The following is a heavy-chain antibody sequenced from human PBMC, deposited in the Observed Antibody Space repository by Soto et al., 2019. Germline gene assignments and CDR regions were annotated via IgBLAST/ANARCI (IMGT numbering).Heavy chain of an antibody. CDR3: ARLLGYCSSTSCSCFDY. D-gene: IGHD2-2*01. CDR1: GYTFTSYG. Sequence: ASVKVSCKASGYTFTSYGISWVRQAPGQGLEWMGWISAYNGNTNYAQKLQGRVTMTTDTSTSTAYMELRSLRSDDTAVYYCARLLGYCSSTSCSCFDYWGQGTLVTAPQ. J-gene: IGHJ4*02. V-gene: IGHV1-18*01. CDR2: ISAYNGNT.